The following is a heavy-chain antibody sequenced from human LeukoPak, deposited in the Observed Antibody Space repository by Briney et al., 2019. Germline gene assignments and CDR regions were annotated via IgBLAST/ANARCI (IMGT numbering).Heavy chain of an antibody. V-gene: IGHV5-10-1*01. Sequence: GESLRISCKGSGYFFTSYWISWVRQLPGKGLEWMGRIDPSDSYTNYSPSFQGHVTISADKSISTAYLQWSSLKASDTAMYYCARHGGYSYVNHDYWGQGTLVTVSS. J-gene: IGHJ4*02. CDR2: IDPSDSYT. CDR3: ARHGGYSYVNHDY. CDR1: GYFFTSYW. D-gene: IGHD5-18*01.